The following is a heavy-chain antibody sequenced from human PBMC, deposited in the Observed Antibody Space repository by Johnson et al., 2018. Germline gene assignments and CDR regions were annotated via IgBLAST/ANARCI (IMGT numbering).Heavy chain of an antibody. CDR3: AKDWEMAAVGTGGYFLL. V-gene: IGHV3-30*18. D-gene: IGHD6-13*01. CDR1: GFTFSSYG. CDR2: ISYDGSNK. J-gene: IGHJ1*01. Sequence: VQLVESGGGVVQPGRSLRLSCAASGFTFSSYGMHWVRQAPGKGLEWVAVISYDGSNKYYADSVKGRFTISRDNSKNTLYLQMNSLRAEDTAVYYCAKDWEMAAVGTGGYFLLCGQGSLV.